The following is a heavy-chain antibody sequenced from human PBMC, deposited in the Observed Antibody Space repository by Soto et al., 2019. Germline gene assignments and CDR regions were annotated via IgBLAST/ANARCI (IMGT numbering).Heavy chain of an antibody. CDR2: IYYRGKT. V-gene: IGHV4-39*01. D-gene: IGHD3-9*01. CDR3: ARLEGLATISYYFDY. J-gene: IGHJ4*02. Sequence: QLQLQESGPGLVKPSETLSLTCSVSGDSINSDNYYWGWIRQPPGKGLEWIGSIYYRGKTYFNRSIKTRVTISLDKSKSQFSLKLNSVTAADSAVYFCARLEGLATISYYFDYWGQGTLVTVSS. CDR1: GDSINSDNYY.